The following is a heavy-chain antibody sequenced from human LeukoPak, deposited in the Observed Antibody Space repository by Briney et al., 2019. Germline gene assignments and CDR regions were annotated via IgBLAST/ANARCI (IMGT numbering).Heavy chain of an antibody. Sequence: GGSLRLSCAASGFTFSSYSMNWVRQAPGKGLEWVSYISSSGSTKYYADSVKGRFTISRDNAKNSLYLQMNSLRAEDTAVYYCARDGVLRHFDWLYYFDYWGQGTLVTVSS. J-gene: IGHJ4*02. V-gene: IGHV3-48*04. CDR3: ARDGVLRHFDWLYYFDY. CDR1: GFTFSSYS. CDR2: ISSSGSTK. D-gene: IGHD3-9*01.